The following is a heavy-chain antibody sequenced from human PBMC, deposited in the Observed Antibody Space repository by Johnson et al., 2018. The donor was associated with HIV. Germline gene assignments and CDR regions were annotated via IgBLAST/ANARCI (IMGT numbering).Heavy chain of an antibody. V-gene: IGHV3-74*03. J-gene: IGHJ3*02. CDR1: GFRFSSSW. CDR3: AREHRYYYDSSGYYRGDAFDI. CDR2: INSDGGST. Sequence: MLLVESVGGLVQPGGSLRLSCTASGFRFSSSWMHWVRQAPGKGLVWVSRINSDGGSTAYADSVKGRFTISRENTKDTLSLQMNSLRAEDTAVYYCAREHRYYYDSSGYYRGDAFDIWGQGTMVTVSS. D-gene: IGHD3-22*01.